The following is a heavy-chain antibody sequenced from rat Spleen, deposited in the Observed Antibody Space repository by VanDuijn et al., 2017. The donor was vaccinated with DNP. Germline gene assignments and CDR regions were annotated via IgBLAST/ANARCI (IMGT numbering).Heavy chain of an antibody. CDR1: GYSITSNY. CDR2: IINGGST. J-gene: IGHJ4*01. CDR3: ARLRLEWEVRAMDA. Sequence: EVQLQESGPGLVKPSQSLSLTCSVTGYSITSNYWGWIRTFPGSEMEWIGHIINGGSTPYNPSLKSRISITRDTSKNQFFLQLNSLTTEDTATYYCARLRLEWEVRAMDAWGQGTSVTVSS. D-gene: IGHD1-1*01. V-gene: IGHV3-1*01.